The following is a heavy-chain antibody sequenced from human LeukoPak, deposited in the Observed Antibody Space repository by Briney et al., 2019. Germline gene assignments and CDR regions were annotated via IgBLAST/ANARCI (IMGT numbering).Heavy chain of an antibody. D-gene: IGHD1-26*01. V-gene: IGHV4-34*01. CDR2: INHSGST. CDR1: GGSFSGYY. CDR3: ARGGSAGGSYPAEYFQH. Sequence: KPSETLSLTCAVYGGSFSGYYWSWIRQPPGKGLEWIGEINHSGSTNYNPSPKSRVTISVDTSKNQFSLKLSSVTAADTAVYYCARGGSAGGSYPAEYFQHWGQGTLVTVSS. J-gene: IGHJ1*01.